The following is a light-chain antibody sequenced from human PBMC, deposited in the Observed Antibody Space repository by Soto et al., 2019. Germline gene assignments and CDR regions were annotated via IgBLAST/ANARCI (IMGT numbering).Light chain of an antibody. CDR3: QQYNNYWT. CDR2: KAS. CDR1: QSCGTS. J-gene: IGKJ1*01. Sequence: DIQMTQSPSTLSASVGDRVTITCRASQSCGTSLAWYQQRPGKAPNLLIYKASNLESGVPSRFSGSGSGTEFTLTFSSVQPDDFATYYCQQYNNYWTFGQGTKVEIK. V-gene: IGKV1-5*03.